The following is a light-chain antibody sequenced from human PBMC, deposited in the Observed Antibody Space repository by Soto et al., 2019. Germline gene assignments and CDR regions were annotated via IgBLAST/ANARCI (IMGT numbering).Light chain of an antibody. J-gene: IGKJ4*01. CDR2: DSS. CDR3: QQYNKWALT. V-gene: IGKV3-15*01. CDR1: HIGMKD. Sequence: EIVLTQSPATLSVSPGERASLSCRARHIGMKDLAWYQQKPGQAPRLLIYDSSTRASGIPPRFSGGGSGTDFSLTISSLQYEDFEVYYCQQYNKWALTFGGGIKVDIK.